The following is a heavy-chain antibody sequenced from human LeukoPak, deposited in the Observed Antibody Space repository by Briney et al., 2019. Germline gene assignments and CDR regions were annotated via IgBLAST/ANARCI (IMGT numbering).Heavy chain of an antibody. V-gene: IGHV3-20*04. Sequence: GGSLRLSCAASGFTFHDYGMSWVRQSPGKGLEWVSGINWNGDRTGYADSVKGRFTISRDNAKKSLYLQMDSLRAEDTALYYCARRDYYGSGSPDFWGQGTLVTVSS. J-gene: IGHJ4*02. CDR3: ARRDYYGSGSPDF. D-gene: IGHD3-10*01. CDR1: GFTFHDYG. CDR2: INWNGDRT.